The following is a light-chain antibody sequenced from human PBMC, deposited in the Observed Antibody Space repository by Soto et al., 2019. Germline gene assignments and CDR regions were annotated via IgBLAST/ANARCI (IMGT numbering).Light chain of an antibody. CDR3: QQYNNWPPLT. CDR1: QSVSSN. Sequence: ETVLTQSPGTLSLSPGERATLSCRASQSVSSNLAWYQQKPGQAPRLLIYGASTRATGIPARFSGSGSGTEFTLTISSLQSEDFAVYYCQQYNNWPPLTFGGGTKVDI. V-gene: IGKV3-15*01. CDR2: GAS. J-gene: IGKJ4*01.